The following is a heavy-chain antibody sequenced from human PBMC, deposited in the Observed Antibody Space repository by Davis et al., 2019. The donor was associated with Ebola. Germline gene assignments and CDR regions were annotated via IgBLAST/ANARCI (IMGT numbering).Heavy chain of an antibody. J-gene: IGHJ4*02. D-gene: IGHD3-10*01. V-gene: IGHV5-51*01. CDR3: ARLRPDYYGSGT. Sequence: GESLKISCKGSEYRFPIYWIAWVRQMPGKGLEWMGIIYPGDSDTRYSPSFQGQVTISADKSISTAYLQWSSLKASDTAMYYCARLRPDYYGSGTWGQGTLVTVSA. CDR1: EYRFPIYW. CDR2: IYPGDSDT.